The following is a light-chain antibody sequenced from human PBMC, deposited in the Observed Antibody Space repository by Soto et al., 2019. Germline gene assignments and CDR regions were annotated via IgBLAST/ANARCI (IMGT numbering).Light chain of an antibody. CDR3: CSYAVSSTHV. V-gene: IGLV2-23*02. Sequence: QSVLTQPASVSGSPGQSITISCTGTSSDVGTYDLVSWYQQHPGKAPKLMIYEVSKRPSGVSNRFSGSKSGNTASLTISGLQAEDEADYHCCSYAVSSTHVFGTGTKVTVL. J-gene: IGLJ1*01. CDR1: SSDVGTYDL. CDR2: EVS.